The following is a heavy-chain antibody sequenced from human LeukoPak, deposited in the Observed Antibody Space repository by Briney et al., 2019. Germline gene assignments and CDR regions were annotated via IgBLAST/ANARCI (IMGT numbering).Heavy chain of an antibody. J-gene: IGHJ4*02. V-gene: IGHV1-8*01. Sequence: PMASVKVSCKASGYTFTSYDINWMRQATGQGLEWMGWMSPNSGNTGYAQKFQGRVTMTRDTSISTAYMELSSLRSEDTAVYYCARSLRGWYKDYWGQGTLVTVSS. D-gene: IGHD6-19*01. CDR1: GYTFTSYD. CDR3: ARSLRGWYKDY. CDR2: MSPNSGNT.